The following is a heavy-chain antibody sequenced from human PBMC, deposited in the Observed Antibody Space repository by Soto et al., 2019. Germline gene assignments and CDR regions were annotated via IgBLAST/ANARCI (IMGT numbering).Heavy chain of an antibody. V-gene: IGHV4-4*02. CDR2: ISHSGTS. CDR3: ARVVLTITRGAFDA. Sequence: QVQLQESGPGLVKPSGTLSLTCAVSGGSISSSHWWTWVRQSPVKGLEYIGEISHSGTSKSNPSLTKRVILSVNKYKNHFSLTLISVTAADTAVYYCARVVLTITRGAFDAWGQGTLVIVSS. CDR1: GGSISSSHW. D-gene: IGHD3-9*01. J-gene: IGHJ3*01.